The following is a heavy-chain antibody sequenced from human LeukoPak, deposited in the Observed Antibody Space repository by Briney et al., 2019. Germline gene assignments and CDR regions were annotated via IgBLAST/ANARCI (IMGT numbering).Heavy chain of an antibody. J-gene: IGHJ4*02. Sequence: GGSLRLSCAASGFTFSSYAMSWVRQAPEKGLEWVSAISGSGGSTYYADSVKGRSTISRDNSKNTLYLQMNSLRAEDTAVYYCAHISSSWPDYWGQGTLVTVSS. CDR3: AHISSSWPDY. V-gene: IGHV3-23*01. CDR1: GFTFSSYA. CDR2: ISGSGGST. D-gene: IGHD6-13*01.